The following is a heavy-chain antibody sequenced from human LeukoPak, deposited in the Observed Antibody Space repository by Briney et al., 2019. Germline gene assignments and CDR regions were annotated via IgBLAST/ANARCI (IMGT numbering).Heavy chain of an antibody. CDR2: ISSSGSYI. CDR3: ARDSSNDYNFWSGYYTNYMDV. Sequence: PGGSLRLSCAASRFTFSSYSMNWVRQAPGKGLEWVSSISSSGSYIYYADSVKGRFTISRDNAKNSLYLQMNSLRAEDTAVYYCARDSSNDYNFWSGYYTNYMDVWGKGTTVTVSS. D-gene: IGHD3-3*01. CDR1: RFTFSSYS. J-gene: IGHJ6*03. V-gene: IGHV3-21*01.